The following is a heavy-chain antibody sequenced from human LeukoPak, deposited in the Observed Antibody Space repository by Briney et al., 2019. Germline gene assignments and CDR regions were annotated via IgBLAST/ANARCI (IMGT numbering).Heavy chain of an antibody. CDR3: AKSGFPDIVVVPAAILFFDY. J-gene: IGHJ4*02. D-gene: IGHD2-2*02. V-gene: IGHV3-30*18. CDR1: GFTFSSYG. CDR2: ISYDGSNK. Sequence: QPGRSLRLSCAASGFTFSSYGMHWVRQAPGKGLEWVAVISYDGSNKYYADSVKGRFTISRDNSKNTLYLQMNSLGAEDTAVYYCAKSGFPDIVVVPAAILFFDYWGQGTLVTVSS.